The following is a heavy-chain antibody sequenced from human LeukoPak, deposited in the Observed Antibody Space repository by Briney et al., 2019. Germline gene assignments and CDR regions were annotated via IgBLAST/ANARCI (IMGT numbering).Heavy chain of an antibody. CDR2: IYHSGST. Sequence: PSETLSLTCTVSGYSISSGYYWGWIRQPPGKGLEWIGSIYHSGSTYYNPSLKSRVTISVDTSKNQFSLKLSSVTAADTAVYYCARHLRWRGLDPWGQGTLVTVSS. J-gene: IGHJ5*02. CDR3: ARHLRWRGLDP. D-gene: IGHD1-26*01. V-gene: IGHV4-38-2*02. CDR1: GYSISSGYY.